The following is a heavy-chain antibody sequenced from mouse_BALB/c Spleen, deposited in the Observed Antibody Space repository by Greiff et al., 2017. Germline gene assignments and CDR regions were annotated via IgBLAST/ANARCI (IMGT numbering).Heavy chain of an antibody. CDR2: IYPGDGDT. D-gene: IGHD1-1*01. CDR3: ARIAGSSYYNV. V-gene: IGHV1-80*01. J-gene: IGHJ1*01. Sequence: VQLQQSGAELVRPGSSVKISCKASGYAFSSYWMNWVKQRPGQGLEWIGQIYPGDGDTNYNGKFKGKATLTADKSSSTAYMQLSSLTSEDSAVYFCARIAGSSYYNVWGAGTTVTVSS. CDR1: GYAFSSYW.